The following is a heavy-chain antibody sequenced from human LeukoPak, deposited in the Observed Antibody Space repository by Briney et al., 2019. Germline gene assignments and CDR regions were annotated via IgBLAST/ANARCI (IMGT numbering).Heavy chain of an antibody. J-gene: IGHJ6*03. CDR1: GGSISSGSYY. Sequence: PSETLSLTCTVSGGSISSGSYYWSWIRQPAGKGLEWIGRIYTSGSTNYNPSLKSRVTISVDTSKNQFSLKLSSVTAADTAVYYCARLGMVRGVILGDYYMDVWGKGTTVTVSS. V-gene: IGHV4-61*02. CDR2: IYTSGST. CDR3: ARLGMVRGVILGDYYMDV. D-gene: IGHD3-10*01.